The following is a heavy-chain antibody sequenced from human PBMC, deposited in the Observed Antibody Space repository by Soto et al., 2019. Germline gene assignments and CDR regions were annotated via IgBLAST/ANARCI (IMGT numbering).Heavy chain of an antibody. J-gene: IGHJ6*03. D-gene: IGHD3-3*01. Sequence: SETLSITCTVSGGSISSYYWSWIRQPPGKGLEWIGYIYYSGSTNYNPSLKRRVTISVDTSKNQFSLKLSSVTAADTAVYYCARAKTYYDFWSGYSTGYYYYYYMDVGGKGTTVTVSS. V-gene: IGHV4-59*01. CDR3: ARAKTYYDFWSGYSTGYYYYYYMDV. CDR1: GGSISSYY. CDR2: IYYSGST.